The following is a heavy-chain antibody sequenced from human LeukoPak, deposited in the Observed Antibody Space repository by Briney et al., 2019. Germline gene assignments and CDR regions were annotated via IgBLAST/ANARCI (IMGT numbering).Heavy chain of an antibody. CDR2: ISDSGGST. CDR3: VRGYSFGPYGMDV. CDR1: GFPFSSYA. D-gene: IGHD2-15*01. V-gene: IGHV3-64D*09. J-gene: IGHJ6*02. Sequence: GGSLRLSCSASGFPFSSYAIHWVRQAPGKGLEYVSAISDSGGSTYYADSVRGRFTISRDNSKNTLYLQMSSLRAEDTAVYFCVRGYSFGPYGMDVWGQGTTVTVSS.